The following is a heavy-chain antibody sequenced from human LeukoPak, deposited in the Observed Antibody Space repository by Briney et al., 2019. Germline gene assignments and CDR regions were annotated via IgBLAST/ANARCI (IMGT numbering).Heavy chain of an antibody. CDR3: ARVTTPATAAAGRGFFRVFDY. CDR1: GGTFSSYA. CDR2: IIPIFGTA. Sequence: GASVKVSCKASGGTFSSYAISWVRQAPGQGLEWMGGIIPIFGTANYAQKFQGRVTITADESTSTAYMELSSLRSEDTAVYYCARVTTPATAAAGRGFFRVFDYWGQGTLVTVSS. V-gene: IGHV1-69*13. J-gene: IGHJ4*02. D-gene: IGHD6-13*01.